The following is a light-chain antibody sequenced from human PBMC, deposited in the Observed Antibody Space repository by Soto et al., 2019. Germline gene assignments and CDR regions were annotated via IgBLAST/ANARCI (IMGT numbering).Light chain of an antibody. J-gene: IGKJ2*01. V-gene: IGKV1-39*01. CDR1: QNIAGY. Sequence: DIQMTQSPSSLSASVGDRVTITCRASQNIAGYLNWYQQKAGKVPKVLIYGKSSLQRGVPSRFSGSGSGTDFTLTISSLQPEDFATYYCQQSYNTPYTFGQGTKLEIK. CDR3: QQSYNTPYT. CDR2: GKS.